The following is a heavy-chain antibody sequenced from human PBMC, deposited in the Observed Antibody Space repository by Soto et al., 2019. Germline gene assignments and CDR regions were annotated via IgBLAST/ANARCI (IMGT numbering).Heavy chain of an antibody. CDR1: GFTFSSYG. CDR3: AKDTRNYYDSSGYYPFDY. J-gene: IGHJ4*02. V-gene: IGHV3-30*18. CDR2: ISYDGSNK. Sequence: PGGSLRLSCAASGFTFSSYGMHWVRQAPGKGLEWVAVISYDGSNKYYADSVKGRFTISRDNSKNTLYLQMNSLRAEDTAVYYCAKDTRNYYDSSGYYPFDYWGQGTLVTVSS. D-gene: IGHD3-22*01.